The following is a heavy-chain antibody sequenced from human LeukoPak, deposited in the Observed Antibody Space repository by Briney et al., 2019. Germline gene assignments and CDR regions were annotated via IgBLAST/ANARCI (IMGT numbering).Heavy chain of an antibody. CDR3: ARVACSSTSCYLPDDYGDYVVGVVLGHAFDI. D-gene: IGHD2-2*01. J-gene: IGHJ3*02. CDR2: TYYRSNWYN. V-gene: IGHV6-1*01. CDR1: GDSVSSNSAA. Sequence: SQTLSLTCAISGDSVSSNSAAWNWIRQSPSRGLEWLVRTYYRSNWYNDYAVSVKSRITINPDTSKNQFSLQLNSVTPEDTAVYYCARVACSSTSCYLPDDYGDYVVGVVLGHAFDIWGQGTMVTVSP.